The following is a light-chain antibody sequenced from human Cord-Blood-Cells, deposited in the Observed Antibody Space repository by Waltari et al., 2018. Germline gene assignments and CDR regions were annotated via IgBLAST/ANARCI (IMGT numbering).Light chain of an antibody. V-gene: IGLV1-47*01. CDR3: AAWDDSLSGWV. CDR1: RSNIGSNY. Sequence: QSVLTQPPSASGTPGQRVTISCSGSRSNIGSNYVYWYQQLPGTAPKLLLYRTNQRPSGVPARFSGSKSGTSASLAISGLRSEDEADYYCAAWDDSLSGWVFGGGTKLTVL. J-gene: IGLJ3*02. CDR2: RTN.